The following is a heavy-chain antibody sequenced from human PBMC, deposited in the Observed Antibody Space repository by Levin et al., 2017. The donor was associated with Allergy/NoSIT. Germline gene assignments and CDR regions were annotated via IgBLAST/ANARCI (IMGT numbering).Heavy chain of an antibody. CDR2: ISAYNGNT. V-gene: IGHV1-18*01. Sequence: GGSLRLSCKASGYTFTSYGISWVRQAPGQGLEWMGWISAYNGNTNYAQKLQGRVTMTTDTSTSTAYMELRSLRSDDTAVYYCARDTTPPSLHHNDAFDIWGQGTMVTVSS. CDR3: ARDTTPPSLHHNDAFDI. CDR1: GYTFTSYG. D-gene: IGHD4-11*01. J-gene: IGHJ3*02.